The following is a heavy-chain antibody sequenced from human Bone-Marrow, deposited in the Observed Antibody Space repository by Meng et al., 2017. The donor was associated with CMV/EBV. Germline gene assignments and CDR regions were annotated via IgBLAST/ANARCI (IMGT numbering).Heavy chain of an antibody. CDR3: ASTASPGGAFDI. CDR2: ISAYNGNT. V-gene: IGHV1-18*01. Sequence: ASVKVSCKASGYTFTSYGISWVRQAPGQGLEWMGWISAYNGNTNYAQKLQGRVTMTTDTSTSTAYMELRSLRSDDTAVYYCASTASPGGAFDIWGQGTMVTVSS. D-gene: IGHD1-26*01. J-gene: IGHJ3*02. CDR1: GYTFTSYG.